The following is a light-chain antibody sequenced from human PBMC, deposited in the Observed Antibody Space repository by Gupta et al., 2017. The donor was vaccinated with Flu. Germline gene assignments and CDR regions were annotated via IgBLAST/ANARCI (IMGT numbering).Light chain of an antibody. CDR1: NIGERS. J-gene: IGLJ3*02. CDR3: QVWERSGDNSWL. V-gene: IGLV3-21*02. Sequence: SSVLTQPPSVSVAPGQTASIACGGNNIGERSVHWYHHKPAQAPPLVVFNDRDRCSGTPERFSGSNSGNTAILTITRVDAEDEADYYCQVWERSGDNSWLFGGGTKLTVL. CDR2: NDR.